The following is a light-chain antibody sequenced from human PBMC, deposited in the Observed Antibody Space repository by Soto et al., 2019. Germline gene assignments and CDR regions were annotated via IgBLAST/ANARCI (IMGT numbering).Light chain of an antibody. V-gene: IGLV2-23*01. CDR2: AGS. Sequence: QSALTQPASVSGSPGQSITVSCTGTSSDIGSYNLVSWYQHHPGKAPKLMIYAGSKRPSGVSSRFPGSKSGNTASLTISGLQAEDEADYYCCSYAGSSTLLFGGGTQLTVL. J-gene: IGLJ3*02. CDR1: SSDIGSYNL. CDR3: CSYAGSSTLL.